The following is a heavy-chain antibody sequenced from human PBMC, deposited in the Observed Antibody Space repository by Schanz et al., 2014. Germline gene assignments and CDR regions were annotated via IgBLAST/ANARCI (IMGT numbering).Heavy chain of an antibody. CDR3: ARVGRDYISSSVLDSLHY. CDR1: GFTFRSYG. Sequence: QVQLVESGGGVVQPGNSLRLSCVASGFTFRSYGMHWVRQAPGKGLEWVAHISFDGGKTYYADSVKGRFTISRDNTKNTLFLQMNNLRPEDTAMYFCARVGRDYISSSVLDSLHYWGQGSLVTVS. CDR2: ISFDGGKT. D-gene: IGHD6-6*01. V-gene: IGHV3-30*04. J-gene: IGHJ4*02.